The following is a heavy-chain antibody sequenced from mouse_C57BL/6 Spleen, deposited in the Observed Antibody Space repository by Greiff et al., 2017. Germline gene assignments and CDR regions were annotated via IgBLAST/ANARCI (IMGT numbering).Heavy chain of an antibody. Sequence: QVQLQQSGAELVMPGASVKLSCKASGYTFTSYWMHWVKQRPGQGLEWIGEIDPSDSYTNYNQKFKGKSTLTVDKSSSTAYMQLSSLTSEDSAVYYCAGCDYGMDYWGQGTSVTVSS. V-gene: IGHV1-69*01. CDR1: GYTFTSYW. CDR2: IDPSDSYT. J-gene: IGHJ4*01. CDR3: AGCDYGMDY.